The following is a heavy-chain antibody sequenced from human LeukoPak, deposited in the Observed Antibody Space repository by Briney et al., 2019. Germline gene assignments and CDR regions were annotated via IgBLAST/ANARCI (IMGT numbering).Heavy chain of an antibody. CDR3: ARGVHPEVDDILTVFDY. Sequence: PGGSLRLSCAASGFTFSDYYMSWIRQAPGKGLEWVSYISSSGSTIYYADSVKGRFTISRDNSKNTLYLQMNSLRAEDTAVYYCARGVHPEVDDILTVFDYWGQGTLVTVSS. V-gene: IGHV3-11*04. CDR1: GFTFSDYY. J-gene: IGHJ4*02. CDR2: ISSSGSTI. D-gene: IGHD3-9*01.